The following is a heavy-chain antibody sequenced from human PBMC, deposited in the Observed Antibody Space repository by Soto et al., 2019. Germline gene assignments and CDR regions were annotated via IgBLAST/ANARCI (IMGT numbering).Heavy chain of an antibody. D-gene: IGHD3-10*01. CDR1: GDTFSFYS. J-gene: IGHJ4*02. CDR3: ATSYGSGYRAFDY. V-gene: IGHV1-69*04. Sequence: QVQLVQSGAEVKRPGSSVKVSCKASGDTFSFYSINWVRQAPGLGLEWMGRVNPILSMANYAQRFQGRVRMTADKSTSTGYMELSGLRSEDTAMYYCATSYGSGYRAFDYWGQGALVTGSS. CDR2: VNPILSMA.